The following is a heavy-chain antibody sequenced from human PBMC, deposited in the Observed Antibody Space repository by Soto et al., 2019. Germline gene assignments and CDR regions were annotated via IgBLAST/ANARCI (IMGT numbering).Heavy chain of an antibody. Sequence: TLSLTCTVSCGSITRGGYCCSWIRQHPGKGLDWIGYIYYSVITYYNPSLKSRVTISVDTSKNQFSLKLSSVTAADTAVYYCARAFHLYDFSRGSARGFAPWGQGTPVTVSS. CDR2: IYYSVIT. V-gene: IGHV4-31*03. CDR1: CGSITRGGYC. CDR3: ARAFHLYDFSRGSARGFAP. J-gene: IGHJ5*02. D-gene: IGHD3-3*01.